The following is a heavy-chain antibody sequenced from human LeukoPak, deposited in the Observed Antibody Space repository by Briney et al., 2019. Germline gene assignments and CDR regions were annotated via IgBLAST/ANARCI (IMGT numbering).Heavy chain of an antibody. D-gene: IGHD2-15*01. Sequence: PSQTLSLTCTVSGDSISSGSYDWNWIRQPAGKGLELIARIDNGGSTNYNPSLKRRVTESVDTAKNQFSLKLSSVTAADTAVYYCASLGSRDYWGQGTLVTVSS. J-gene: IGHJ4*02. CDR1: GDSISSGSYD. CDR2: IDNGGST. CDR3: ASLGSRDY. V-gene: IGHV4-61*02.